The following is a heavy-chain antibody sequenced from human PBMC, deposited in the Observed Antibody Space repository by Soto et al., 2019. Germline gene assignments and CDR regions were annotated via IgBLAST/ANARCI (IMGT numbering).Heavy chain of an antibody. CDR2: INHSGST. CDR3: ARRAPKNYYDSSGYSRAFDI. D-gene: IGHD3-22*01. CDR1: GGSFSGYY. J-gene: IGHJ3*02. V-gene: IGHV4-34*01. Sequence: PSETLSLTCAVYGGSFSGYYWSWIRQPPGKGLEWIGEINHSGSTNYNPSLKSRATISVDTSKNQFSLKLSSVTAADTAVYYCARRAPKNYYDSSGYSRAFDIRGQGTMVTVSS.